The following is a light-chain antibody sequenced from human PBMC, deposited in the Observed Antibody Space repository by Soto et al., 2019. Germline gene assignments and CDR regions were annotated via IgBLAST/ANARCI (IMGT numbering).Light chain of an antibody. CDR2: GAS. CDR1: QSVNSNY. V-gene: IGKV3-20*01. Sequence: EIVLTQSPGTLSLSPGERATLSCRASQSVNSNYLAWYHQKPGQVPRPLIYGASIRDAVVPDSLSGSGSGTDFTLTISRLEPEDYAVYYCQQYGTSPHTFGQGTKLEIK. J-gene: IGKJ2*01. CDR3: QQYGTSPHT.